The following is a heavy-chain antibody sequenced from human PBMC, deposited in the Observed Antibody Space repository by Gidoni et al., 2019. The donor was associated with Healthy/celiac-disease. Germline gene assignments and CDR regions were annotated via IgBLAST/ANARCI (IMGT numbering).Heavy chain of an antibody. D-gene: IGHD2-15*01. CDR1: GFTFSSYA. J-gene: IGHJ4*02. CDR3: ATVSLMCYVCSGY. Sequence: EVQLLESGGGLVQPGGSLRLSCAASGFTFSSYAMSWVRQAPGKGLEWVSAISGSGGSTYYADSVKGRFTISRDNSKNTLYLQMNSLRAEDTAVYYCATVSLMCYVCSGYWGQGTLVTVSS. CDR2: ISGSGGST. V-gene: IGHV3-23*01.